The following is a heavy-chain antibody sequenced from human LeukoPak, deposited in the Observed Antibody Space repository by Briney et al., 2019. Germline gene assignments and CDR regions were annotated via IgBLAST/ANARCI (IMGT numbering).Heavy chain of an antibody. Sequence: GGSLRLSCAASGFTFSGHWMHWVRQVPGKGLVWVSRINNDGSNTAYADSVKGRFTVSRDNAKNTLYLQMNSLRAEDTALYYCARRIAAGATGCMDAWGQGTTVTVSS. J-gene: IGHJ6*02. D-gene: IGHD6-13*01. CDR3: ARRIAAGATGCMDA. CDR2: INNDGSNT. V-gene: IGHV3-74*01. CDR1: GFTFSGHW.